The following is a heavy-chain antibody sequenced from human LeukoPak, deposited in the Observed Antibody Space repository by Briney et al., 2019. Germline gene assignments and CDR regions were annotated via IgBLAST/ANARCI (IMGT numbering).Heavy chain of an antibody. Sequence: SETLSLTCTVSGGSISSYYWSWIRQPPGQGLEWIGYIYYSGSTNYNPSLKSRVTISVDTSKNQFSLKLSSVTAADTAVYYCARNDGSGSYLAFDYWGQGTLVTVSS. J-gene: IGHJ4*02. V-gene: IGHV4-59*01. CDR3: ARNDGSGSYLAFDY. D-gene: IGHD3-10*01. CDR2: IYYSGST. CDR1: GGSISSYY.